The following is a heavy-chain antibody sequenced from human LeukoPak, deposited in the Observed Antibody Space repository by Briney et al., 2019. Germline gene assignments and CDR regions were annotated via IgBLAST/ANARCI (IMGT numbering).Heavy chain of an antibody. V-gene: IGHV3-30*03. CDR1: GLTFNSYV. CDR2: ISYDGSKE. D-gene: IGHD5/OR15-5a*01. CDR3: VRAILGDSVAFEM. Sequence: GRSLRLSCAASGLTFNSYVMHWVRQAPGKGLEWVALISYDGSKEYYADSVKGRFIIARDNSQDTLSLQMSSLRPEDTALYFCVRAILGDSVAFEMWGQGTMVTVSS. J-gene: IGHJ3*02.